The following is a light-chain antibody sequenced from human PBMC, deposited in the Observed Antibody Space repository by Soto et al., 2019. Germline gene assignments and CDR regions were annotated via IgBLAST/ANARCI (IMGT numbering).Light chain of an antibody. CDR1: QSVSSY. V-gene: IGKV3-11*01. CDR3: QHRKNWPWT. CDR2: DAS. J-gene: IGKJ1*01. Sequence: EIVLTQSPATLSLSPGQRATLSCRASQSVSSYLVWFQQKPGQAPRLLIHDASYRATGVPARFSGSGSGTDFTLTISSLEPEDFAVYFCQHRKNWPWTFGRGTKVDIK.